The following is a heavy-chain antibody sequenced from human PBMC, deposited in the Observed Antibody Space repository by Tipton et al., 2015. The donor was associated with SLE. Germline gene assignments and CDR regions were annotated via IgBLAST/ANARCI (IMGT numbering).Heavy chain of an antibody. J-gene: IGHJ4*02. D-gene: IGHD3-22*01. CDR1: GGSISSYY. Sequence: LRLSCTVSGGSISSYYWGWIRQPPGKGLEWIGSIYYSGSTYYNPSLKSRVTISVDTSKNQFSLKLSSVTAADTAVYYCARGAGVIKGYFDYWGQGTLVTVSS. CDR2: IYYSGST. CDR3: ARGAGVIKGYFDY. V-gene: IGHV4-39*01.